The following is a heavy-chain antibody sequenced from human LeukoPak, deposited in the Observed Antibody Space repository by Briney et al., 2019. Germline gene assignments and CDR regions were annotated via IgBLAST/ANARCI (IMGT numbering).Heavy chain of an antibody. J-gene: IGHJ4*02. CDR2: INSDGSST. V-gene: IGHV3-74*01. CDR1: GFTFSSYW. D-gene: IGHD6-13*01. CDR3: TKSHDSSWTFLDY. Sequence: GGSLRLSCAASGFTFSSYWMHWVRQAPGKGLVWVSRINSDGSSTSYADSVKGRFTISRDNAKNTLYLQMNSLRAEDTAVYYCTKSHDSSWTFLDYWGQGTLVTVSS.